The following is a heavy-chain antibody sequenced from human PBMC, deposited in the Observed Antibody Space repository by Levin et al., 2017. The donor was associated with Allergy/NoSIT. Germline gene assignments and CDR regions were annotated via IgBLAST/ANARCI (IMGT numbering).Heavy chain of an antibody. CDR2: ISYDGSNK. Sequence: GGSLRLSCAASGFSFSSYAMHWVRQAPGKGLEWVAVISYDGSNKYYADSVKGRFTISRDNSKNTLHLQMNSLRAEDTAVHYCARDRGRDGSGSYSTFDSWGQGALVTVSS. J-gene: IGHJ4*02. CDR1: GFSFSSYA. CDR3: ARDRGRDGSGSYSTFDS. D-gene: IGHD3-10*01. V-gene: IGHV3-30-3*01.